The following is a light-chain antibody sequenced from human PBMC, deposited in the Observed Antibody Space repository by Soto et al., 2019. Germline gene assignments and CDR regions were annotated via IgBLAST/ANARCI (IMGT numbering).Light chain of an antibody. CDR1: STDVGNYDY. Sequence: QSVLTQPRSVSGSPGQSVTLSCTGTSTDVGNYDYVSWYQHYPGKAPKLLIYDVNKRPSGVPARFSGSKSGKTASLAISGLQPEDEADYYCCSYAGSYTVIFGGGTQLTVL. CDR2: DVN. CDR3: CSYAGSYTVI. V-gene: IGLV2-11*01. J-gene: IGLJ2*01.